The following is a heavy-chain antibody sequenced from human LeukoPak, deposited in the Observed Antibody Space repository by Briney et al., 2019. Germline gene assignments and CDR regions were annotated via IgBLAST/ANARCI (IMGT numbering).Heavy chain of an antibody. CDR1: GFTFDDYA. Sequence: GGSLRLSCAASGFTFDDYAMHWVRQAPGKGLEWVSGISWNSGSIGYADSVKGRFTISRDNAKNSLHLQMNSLRAEDTALYYCAKDIRPYCSSTSCYTNWFDPWGQGTLVTVSS. V-gene: IGHV3-9*01. CDR2: ISWNSGSI. CDR3: AKDIRPYCSSTSCYTNWFDP. D-gene: IGHD2-2*01. J-gene: IGHJ5*02.